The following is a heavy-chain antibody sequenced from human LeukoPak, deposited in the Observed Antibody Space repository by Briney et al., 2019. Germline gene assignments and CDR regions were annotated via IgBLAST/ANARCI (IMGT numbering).Heavy chain of an antibody. Sequence: PSETLSLTCTVSGGSISSGGYYWSWIRQHPGKGLEWIGYIYYSGSTYYNPSLKSRVTISVDTSKNQFSLKLSSVTAADTAVYYCAGSPGTYYDFWSGYWSFDYWGQGTLVTVSS. V-gene: IGHV4-31*03. CDR1: GGSISSGGYY. D-gene: IGHD3-3*01. CDR2: IYYSGST. CDR3: AGSPGTYYDFWSGYWSFDY. J-gene: IGHJ4*02.